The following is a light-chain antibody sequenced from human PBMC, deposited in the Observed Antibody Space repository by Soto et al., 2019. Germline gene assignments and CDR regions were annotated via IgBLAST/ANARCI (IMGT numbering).Light chain of an antibody. Sequence: QSALTQPASVSGSPGQSITISCTGTSSDIGADDFVSWYQHHPDNTPKLIIFEVTYRPSGISHRFSASKSVNTASLTIYGLEPEDEAIYYCSSYRRTTFPHVVFGGGTKLTVL. CDR3: SSYRRTTFPHVV. V-gene: IGLV2-14*01. CDR1: SSDIGADDF. CDR2: EVT. J-gene: IGLJ2*01.